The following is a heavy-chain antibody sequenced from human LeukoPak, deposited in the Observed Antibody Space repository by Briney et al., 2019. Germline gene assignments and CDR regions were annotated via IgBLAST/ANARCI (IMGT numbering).Heavy chain of an antibody. CDR1: GGTFSSYA. D-gene: IGHD3-22*01. CDR3: ATTRGNYYDSSGYYSDDYFQH. Sequence: SVKVSCKASGGTFSSYAISWVRQAPGQGLEWMGRIIPIFGTANYAQKFQGRVTITTDESTSTAYMELSSLRSEDTAVYYCATTRGNYYDSSGYYSDDYFQHWGQGTLVTVSS. J-gene: IGHJ1*01. CDR2: IIPIFGTA. V-gene: IGHV1-69*05.